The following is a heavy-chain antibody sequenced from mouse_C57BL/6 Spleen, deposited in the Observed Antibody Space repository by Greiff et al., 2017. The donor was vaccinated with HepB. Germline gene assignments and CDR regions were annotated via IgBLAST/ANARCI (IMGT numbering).Heavy chain of an antibody. CDR1: GYTFTDYY. J-gene: IGHJ3*01. CDR3: ARGDYYGNYMFAY. CDR2: INPNNGGT. Sequence: VQLQQSGPELVKPGASVKISCKASGYTFTDYYMNWVKQSHGKSLEWIGDINPNNGGTSYNQKFKGKATLIVDKSSSTAYMELRSLTSEDSAVYYCARGDYYGNYMFAYWGQGTLVTVSA. D-gene: IGHD2-1*01. V-gene: IGHV1-26*01.